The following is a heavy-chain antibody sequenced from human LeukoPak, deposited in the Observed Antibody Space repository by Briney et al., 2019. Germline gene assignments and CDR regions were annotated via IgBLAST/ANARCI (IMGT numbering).Heavy chain of an antibody. Sequence: SETLSLTCTVSGGSISSSSYYWGWIRQPPGKGLEWIGSIYYSGSTYYNPSLKSRVTIPVDTSKNQFSLKLSSVTAADTAVYYCARRQLERYRLDPWGQGTLVTVSS. J-gene: IGHJ5*02. V-gene: IGHV4-39*01. CDR2: IYYSGST. CDR3: ARRQLERYRLDP. D-gene: IGHD1-1*01. CDR1: GGSISSSSYY.